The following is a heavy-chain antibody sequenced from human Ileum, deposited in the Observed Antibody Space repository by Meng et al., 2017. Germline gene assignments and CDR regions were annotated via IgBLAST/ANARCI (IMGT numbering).Heavy chain of an antibody. CDR1: GGSFSGSY. D-gene: IGHD6-13*01. CDR2: STHSGST. Sequence: QVQLQQWGAGRLKPSETLSLTWGVHGGSFSGSYWSLIRQSPGKGLEWIGESTHSGSTNYNPSLQSRVTISVDRSKSQFSLELTSVTAADTAVYYCARPAGYSSNWYKYFQHWGLGTLVTVSS. J-gene: IGHJ1*01. V-gene: IGHV4-34*01. CDR3: ARPAGYSSNWYKYFQH.